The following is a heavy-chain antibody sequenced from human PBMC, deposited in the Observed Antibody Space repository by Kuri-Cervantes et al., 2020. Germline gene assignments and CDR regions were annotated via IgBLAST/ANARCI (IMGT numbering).Heavy chain of an antibody. CDR3: AERGSXXRAFDI. Sequence: GSLRLXCAVYGXSFSGYYWSWIRXXXGKGXEWIXXINHSGSTYYNPSLKSRVTISVDTSKNXFSLXLSSVTAADPAXXYCAERGSXXRAFDIWGQGTMVTVSS. J-gene: IGHJ3*02. D-gene: IGHD1-26*01. CDR1: GXSFSGYY. V-gene: IGHV4-34*01. CDR2: INHSGST.